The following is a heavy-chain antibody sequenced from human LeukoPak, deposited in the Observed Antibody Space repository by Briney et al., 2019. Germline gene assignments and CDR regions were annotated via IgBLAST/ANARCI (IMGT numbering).Heavy chain of an antibody. J-gene: IGHJ4*02. Sequence: PGGSLRLSCAASGFTFDDYAMHWVRQAPGKGLEWVSGISWNSGSIGYADSVKGRFTISRDNAKNSLYLQMNSLRAEDTALYYCAKDKATIMEFDYWGQGTLVTVSS. CDR1: GFTFDDYA. V-gene: IGHV3-9*01. D-gene: IGHD5-12*01. CDR3: AKDKATIMEFDY. CDR2: ISWNSGSI.